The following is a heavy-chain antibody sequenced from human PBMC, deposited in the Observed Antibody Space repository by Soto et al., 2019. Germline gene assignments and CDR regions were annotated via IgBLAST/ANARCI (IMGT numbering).Heavy chain of an antibody. V-gene: IGHV3-21*01. J-gene: IGHJ4*02. CDR1: GFTFSTYS. D-gene: IGHD2-2*01. CDR3: GRVGGGVVVVPDANRGDY. CDR2: ITGSGRYI. Sequence: GGSLRLSCAASGFTFSTYSMNWVRQAPGKGLEWVSSITGSGRYIYYADSVKGRFTISRDNAENSLFLQMNSLRAEDTAVYYCGRVGGGVVVVPDANRGDYWGQGTVVTVAS.